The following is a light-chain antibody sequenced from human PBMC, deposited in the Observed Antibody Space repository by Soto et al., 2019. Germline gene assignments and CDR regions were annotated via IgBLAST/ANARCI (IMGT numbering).Light chain of an antibody. V-gene: IGLV6-57*02. CDR2: EDN. Sequence: NFMLTQPHSVSESPGKTVTISCTGSGGSIASNYVQWYQQRPGSAPTTVIYEDNQRPSGVPDRFSGSIDSSSNSASLTISGLKTEDEADYYCQSYDSGNVVFGGGTKLTVL. J-gene: IGLJ2*01. CDR3: QSYDSGNVV. CDR1: GGSIASNY.